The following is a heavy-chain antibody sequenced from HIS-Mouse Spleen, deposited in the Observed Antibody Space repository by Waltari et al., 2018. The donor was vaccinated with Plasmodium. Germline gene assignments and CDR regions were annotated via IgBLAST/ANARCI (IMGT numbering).Heavy chain of an antibody. V-gene: IGHV3-21*01. Sequence: EVQLVESGGGLVKPGGSLRLSCAASGFTFSSYTMNWVRQAPGKGLGGVASISSSSSYIYYADSVKGRFTISRDNAKNSLYLQMNSLRAEDTAVYYCARDPPLSITGDLDAFDIWGQGTMVTVSS. CDR2: ISSSSSYI. CDR1: GFTFSSYT. J-gene: IGHJ3*02. CDR3: ARDPPLSITGDLDAFDI. D-gene: IGHD7-27*01.